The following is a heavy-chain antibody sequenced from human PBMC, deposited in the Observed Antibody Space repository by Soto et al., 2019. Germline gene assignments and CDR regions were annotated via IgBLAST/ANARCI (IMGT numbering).Heavy chain of an antibody. D-gene: IGHD3-10*01. CDR3: ASEQGFGESLYYYYGMDV. J-gene: IGHJ6*02. CDR1: GFTVSSNY. V-gene: IGHV3-53*01. Sequence: GGSLRLSCAASGFTVSSNYMSWVRQAPGKGLEWVSVIYGGGSTYYADSVKGRFTISRDNSKNTLYLQMNSLRAEDTAVYYCASEQGFGESLYYYYGMDVWGQGTTVTVSS. CDR2: IYGGGST.